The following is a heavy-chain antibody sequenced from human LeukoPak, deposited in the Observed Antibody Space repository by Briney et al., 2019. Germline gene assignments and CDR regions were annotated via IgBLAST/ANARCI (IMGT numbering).Heavy chain of an antibody. D-gene: IGHD6-19*01. V-gene: IGHV3-23*01. Sequence: GGSLRLSCAASGFTFSNHAMSWVRQAPGKGPEWVSAISGSGGSTYYADSVKGRFTISRDNSKNTLYLQMNSLRAEDTAVYYCAKSSVAGTLAYFDYWGQGTLVTVSS. CDR2: ISGSGGST. CDR3: AKSSVAGTLAYFDY. J-gene: IGHJ4*02. CDR1: GFTFSNHA.